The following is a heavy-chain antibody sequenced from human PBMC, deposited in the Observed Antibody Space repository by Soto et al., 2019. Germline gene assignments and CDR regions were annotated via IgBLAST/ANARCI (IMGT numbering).Heavy chain of an antibody. J-gene: IGHJ4*02. CDR3: AIEYSNSHHYYPIGY. D-gene: IGHD6-6*01. CDR1: GGTFSSYS. V-gene: IGHV1-69*13. CDR2: IIPIFGTA. Sequence: SGKVSCKASGGTFSSYSISWVLQAPGQGLEWMGGIIPIFGTANYAQKFQGRVTITADESTSTAYMELSSLRSEDTAVYYCAIEYSNSHHYYPIGYWGQGTLVTVSS.